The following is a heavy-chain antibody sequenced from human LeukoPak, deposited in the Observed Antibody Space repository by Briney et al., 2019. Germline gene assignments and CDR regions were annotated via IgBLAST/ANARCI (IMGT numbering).Heavy chain of an antibody. Sequence: GASVKVSCKASGYTFTTYGINWVRQAPGQGLEWMGWISAYNGNTNYAQNLQGRVTLTTDTSASTAYMELRSLRSDDTAVYYCARDLIGGRPRWVGPWGQGNPVIVSS. CDR1: GYTFTTYG. J-gene: IGHJ5*02. V-gene: IGHV1-18*01. CDR2: ISAYNGNT. CDR3: ARDLIGGRPRWVGP. D-gene: IGHD6-6*01.